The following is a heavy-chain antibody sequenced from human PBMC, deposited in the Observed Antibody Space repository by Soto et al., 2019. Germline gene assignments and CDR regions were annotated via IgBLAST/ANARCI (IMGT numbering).Heavy chain of an antibody. CDR3: ARDMDYVTMVRGVIITPYGMDV. J-gene: IGHJ6*02. CDR2: ISSSSSTI. Sequence: GESLKISCAASGFTFSSYSMNWVRQAPGKGLEWVSYISSSSSTIYYADSVKGRFTISRDNAKNSLYLQMNSLRDEDTAVYYCARDMDYVTMVRGVIITPYGMDVWGQGTTVTVSS. D-gene: IGHD3-10*01. V-gene: IGHV3-48*02. CDR1: GFTFSSYS.